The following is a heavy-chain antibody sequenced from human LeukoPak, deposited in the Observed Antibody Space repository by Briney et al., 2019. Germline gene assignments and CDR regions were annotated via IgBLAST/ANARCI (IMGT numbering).Heavy chain of an antibody. Sequence: SETLSLTCTVSGYSISSGYYWGWIRQPPGKGLEWIGSIHHSGSTNYNPSLKSRVTISVDTSKNQFSLKLSSVTAADTAVYYCAGTYYSSSSSFDYWGQGTLVTVSS. CDR3: AGTYYSSSSSFDY. D-gene: IGHD6-6*01. J-gene: IGHJ4*02. CDR1: GYSISSGYY. V-gene: IGHV4-38-2*02. CDR2: IHHSGST.